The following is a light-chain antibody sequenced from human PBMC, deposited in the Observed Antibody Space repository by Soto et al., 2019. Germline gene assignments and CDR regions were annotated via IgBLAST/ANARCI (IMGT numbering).Light chain of an antibody. V-gene: IGLV2-14*01. J-gene: IGLJ3*02. Sequence: QSALTQPASVSGSPGQSITISCTGTNSDVGGYNYVSWYQQHPGKAPKLMIYEVSNRPSGVSNRFSGSKSGNTASLTISGLQAEDEADYYCSSYTSGSTWVFGGGTKVTVL. CDR2: EVS. CDR3: SSYTSGSTWV. CDR1: NSDVGGYNY.